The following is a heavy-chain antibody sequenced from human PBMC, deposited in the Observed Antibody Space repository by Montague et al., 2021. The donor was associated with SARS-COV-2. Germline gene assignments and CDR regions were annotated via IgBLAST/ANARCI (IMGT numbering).Heavy chain of an antibody. J-gene: IGHJ3*02. CDR2: IYHSGTT. CDR1: GFSIGSGDY. Sequence: SETLSLTCTVSGFSIGSGDYWGRIRQPPGKGLEWIGSIYHSGTTXXNPSLQSRLTMSIDTSTNQFSLRLTSVTAADTAVFFCVREKAGGLRNVFDIWGQGTTVTVSS. V-gene: IGHV4-38-2*02. CDR3: VREKAGGLRNVFDI.